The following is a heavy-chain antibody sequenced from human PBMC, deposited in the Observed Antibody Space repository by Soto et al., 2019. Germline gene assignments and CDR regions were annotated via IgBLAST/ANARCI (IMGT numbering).Heavy chain of an antibody. D-gene: IGHD2-2*02. CDR3: ARVESEYQLLYDYWFDP. V-gene: IGHV4-4*07. CDR1: GGSISSYY. CDR2: IYTSGST. Sequence: SETLSLTCTVSGGSISSYYWSWIRQPAGKGLEWIGRIYTSGSTNYNTSLMSRVTISVDTSKIKFSLKLSFVTAADTAVYYCARVESEYQLLYDYWFDPWGQGTLVTVSS. J-gene: IGHJ5*02.